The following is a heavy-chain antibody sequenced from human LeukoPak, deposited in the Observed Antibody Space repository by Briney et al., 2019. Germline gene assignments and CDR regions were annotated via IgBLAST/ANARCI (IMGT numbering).Heavy chain of an antibody. CDR1: GGSISSGNYY. J-gene: IGHJ5*02. D-gene: IGHD5-18*01. CDR2: IYSSGST. Sequence: PSQTLSLTCTVSGGSISSGNYYWSWIRQPAGKGLEWIGRIYSSGSTNYNPSLKSRVTISVDTSKNQFSLKLSSVTAADTAVYYCARHPAMVSLFVPWGQGTLVTVSS. CDR3: ARHPAMVSLFVP. V-gene: IGHV4-61*02.